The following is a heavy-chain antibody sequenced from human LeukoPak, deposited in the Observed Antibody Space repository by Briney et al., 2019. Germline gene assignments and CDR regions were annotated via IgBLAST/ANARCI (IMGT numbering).Heavy chain of an antibody. CDR2: IRYDGSNK. CDR1: GFSFSSYG. V-gene: IGHV3-30*02. D-gene: IGHD2-15*01. Sequence: PGGSLRLSCAASGFSFSSYGMHWVRQAPGKGLEWVAFIRYDGSNKYYADSVKGRFTISRDSYKNTLYLRMNSLRAEDAAVYYCAKAPVTTCSGAYCYPFDYWGQGTLVTVSS. J-gene: IGHJ4*02. CDR3: AKAPVTTCSGAYCYPFDY.